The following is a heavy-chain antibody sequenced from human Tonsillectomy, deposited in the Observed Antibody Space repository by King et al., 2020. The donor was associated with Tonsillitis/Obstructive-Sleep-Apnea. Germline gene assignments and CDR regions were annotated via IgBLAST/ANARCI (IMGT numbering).Heavy chain of an antibody. D-gene: IGHD3-3*01. Sequence: VQLVESGAEVKKPGESLKISCKGSGFSFTSYWIGWVRQMPGKGLEWMGIIYPDDSDSRSRPSFQGQVTISADKSLSTAYLQWSSLKASDTAMYYCARRGPKIFGGVDVWGKGTPGTVSS. CDR2: IYPDDSDS. CDR1: GFSFTSYW. CDR3: ARRGPKIFGGVDV. J-gene: IGHJ6*04. V-gene: IGHV5-51*01.